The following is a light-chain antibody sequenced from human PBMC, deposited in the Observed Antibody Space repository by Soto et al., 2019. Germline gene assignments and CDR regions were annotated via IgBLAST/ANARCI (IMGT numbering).Light chain of an antibody. V-gene: IGLV2-14*01. J-gene: IGLJ2*01. CDR3: SSYTSSTTLGVV. Sequence: QSVLTQPASVSGSPGQSITISCTGTSSDVGAYKYVSWYQQHPGKAPKLMTYEVSNRPSGVSNRFSGSKSGNTASLTISGLQAEDEAVYYCSSYTSSTTLGVVFGGGTQLTVL. CDR1: SSDVGAYKY. CDR2: EVS.